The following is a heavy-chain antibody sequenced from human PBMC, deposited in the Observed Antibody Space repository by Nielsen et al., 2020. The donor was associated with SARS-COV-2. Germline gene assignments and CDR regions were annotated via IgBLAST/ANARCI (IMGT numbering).Heavy chain of an antibody. J-gene: IGHJ1*01. CDR1: GFTFSSYS. D-gene: IGHD5-12*01. CDR3: VGGYVSQH. CDR2: ISGSGGST. Sequence: GESLKISCAASGFTFSSYSMNWVRQAPGKGLEWVSAISGSGGSTYYADSVKGRFTISRDNSKNTLYLQMNSLRAEDTAVYYCVGGYVSQHWGQGTLVTVSS. V-gene: IGHV3-23*01.